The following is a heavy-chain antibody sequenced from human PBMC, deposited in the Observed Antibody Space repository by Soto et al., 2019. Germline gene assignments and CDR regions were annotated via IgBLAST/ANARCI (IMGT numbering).Heavy chain of an antibody. J-gene: IGHJ4*02. CDR1: GVSISSYY. V-gene: IGHV4-59*01. D-gene: IGHD3-16*02. CDR3: ARGIEDDYIWGSYRYTPYFDY. CDR2: IYYSGST. Sequence: SETLSLTCTVSGVSISSYYWIWIRQPPGKGLEWIGYIYYSGSTNYNPSLKSRVTISVDTSKNQFSLKLSSVTAADTAVYYCARGIEDDYIWGSYRYTPYFDYWGQGTLVTVSS.